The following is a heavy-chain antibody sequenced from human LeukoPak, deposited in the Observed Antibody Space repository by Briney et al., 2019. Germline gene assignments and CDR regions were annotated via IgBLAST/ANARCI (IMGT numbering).Heavy chain of an antibody. CDR2: IYPSGST. Sequence: SETLSLTCTIYGGSFSWYYWSWIRQPPGKGLEWIGEIYPSGSTNFNPSPNSRVSISVDTSKTQFSLILTCVTAADTGVYYCSRGRDQSKTGDSWGQGTVVTVSS. D-gene: IGHD2-2*01. V-gene: IGHV4-34*01. CDR3: SRGRDQSKTGDS. CDR1: GGSFSWYY. J-gene: IGHJ4*02.